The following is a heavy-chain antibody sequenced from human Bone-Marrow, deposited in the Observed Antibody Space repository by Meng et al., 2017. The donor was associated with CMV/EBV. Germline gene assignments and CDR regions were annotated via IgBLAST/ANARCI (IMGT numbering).Heavy chain of an antibody. J-gene: IGHJ4*02. CDR1: GYTFTSYG. CDR3: ARAHCSSTSCLIDY. V-gene: IGHV1-18*01. CDR2: ISAYNGNT. D-gene: IGHD2-2*01. Sequence: QVQLVQAGAEVKKPGASVKVSCKASGYTFTSYGISWVRQAPGQGLEWMGWISAYNGNTNYAQKFQGRVTMTRDTSISTAYMKLSRLRSDDTAVYYCARAHCSSTSCLIDYWGQGTLVTVSS.